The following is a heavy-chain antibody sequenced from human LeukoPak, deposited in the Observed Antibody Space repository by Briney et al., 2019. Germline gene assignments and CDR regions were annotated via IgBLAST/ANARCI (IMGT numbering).Heavy chain of an antibody. D-gene: IGHD4-17*01. J-gene: IGHJ2*01. CDR3: ARDTGWYFDL. Sequence: GGSLRLSCAASGFTFTGYWMHWVRQPPGKGLVWVSRITGDGSSTTYADSVKGRFTISRDNAKNTLYLQMISLRAEDTAVYYCARDTGWYFDLWGRGKLVTVSS. CDR2: ITGDGSST. V-gene: IGHV3-74*01. CDR1: GFTFTGYW.